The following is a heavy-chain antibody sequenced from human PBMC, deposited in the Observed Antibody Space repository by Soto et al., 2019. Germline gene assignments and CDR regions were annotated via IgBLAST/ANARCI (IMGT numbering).Heavy chain of an antibody. V-gene: IGHV3-30-3*01. CDR1: GFTFSSYA. D-gene: IGHD4-17*01. J-gene: IGHJ4*02. CDR3: ARSESYGGNSHHFDY. CDR2: ISYDGSNK. Sequence: QVQLVESGGGVVQPGRSLRLSCAASGFTFSSYAMHWVRQAPGKGLEWVAVISYDGSNKYYADSVKGRFTISRDNSKNTLYLQMNSLRAEDTAVYYCARSESYGGNSHHFDYWGQGTLVTVSS.